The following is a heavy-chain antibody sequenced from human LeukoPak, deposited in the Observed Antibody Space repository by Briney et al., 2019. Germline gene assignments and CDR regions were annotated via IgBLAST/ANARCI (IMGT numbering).Heavy chain of an antibody. CDR1: GGSISSGDYY. D-gene: IGHD7-27*01. V-gene: IGHV4-30-4*08. Sequence: PSETLSLTCTVSGGSISSGDYYWSWIRQPPGKGLEWIGYIYYSGSTYYNPSLKSRVTISVDTSKNQFSLKLSSVTAADTAVYYCVSRAGSPWGPFDDWGQGTLVTVSS. CDR3: VSRAGSPWGPFDD. J-gene: IGHJ4*02. CDR2: IYYSGST.